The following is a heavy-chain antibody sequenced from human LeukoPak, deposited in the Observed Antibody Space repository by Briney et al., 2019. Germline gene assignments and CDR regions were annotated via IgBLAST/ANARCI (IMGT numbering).Heavy chain of an antibody. Sequence: GVSLRLSCTASGFTFSTYWMSWVRQAPGKGLEWVANIIQDGSQKYYVDSVKGRFTISRDNAKNSLYLQMNSLRAEDTAVYYCARDKSYGDSEDYWGQGTLVTVSS. V-gene: IGHV3-7*05. CDR3: ARDKSYGDSEDY. CDR2: IIQDGSQK. D-gene: IGHD4-17*01. CDR1: GFTFSTYW. J-gene: IGHJ4*02.